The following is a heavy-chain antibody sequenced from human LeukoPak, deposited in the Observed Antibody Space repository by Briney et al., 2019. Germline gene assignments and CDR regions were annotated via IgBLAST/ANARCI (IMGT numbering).Heavy chain of an antibody. D-gene: IGHD6-13*01. CDR1: GFTFSGYA. CDR3: AKVTLAAAVTYFDY. J-gene: IGHJ4*02. Sequence: GGSLRLSCAASGFTFSGYAMSWVRQAPGKGLEWVSAISGSGGSTCYADSVKGRFTISRDNSKNTLYLQMNSLRAEDTAVYYCAKVTLAAAVTYFDYWGQGTLVTVSS. V-gene: IGHV3-23*01. CDR2: ISGSGGST.